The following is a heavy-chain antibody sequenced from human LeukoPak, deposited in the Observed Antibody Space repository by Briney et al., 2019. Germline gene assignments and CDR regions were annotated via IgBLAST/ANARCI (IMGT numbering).Heavy chain of an antibody. CDR3: VRARYSSAWFDS. CDR1: GYIFDRYD. J-gene: IGHJ5*01. V-gene: IGHV1-8*01. CDR2: MNPKTGNT. D-gene: IGHD6-19*01. Sequence: ASVKVSCKASGYIFDRYDINWIRQATGNGLEWMGWMNPKTGNTGYAQQFQGRVNMTSDTPMTTAYMELNSLISEDTAVYYCVRARYSSAWFDSWGHGALVIVSS.